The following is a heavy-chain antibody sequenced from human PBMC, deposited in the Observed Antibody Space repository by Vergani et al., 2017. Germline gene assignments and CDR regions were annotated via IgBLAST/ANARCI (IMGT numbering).Heavy chain of an antibody. D-gene: IGHD3-10*01. Sequence: EVQLVESGGGLVQPGGSLRLSCSTCGFTFSSYAMYWVRQAPGKGVEFVSSISTTGGTTYYADSVKGRFTISRYNSESTLNLQMTSLRAEDTAVYYCANISTPGHRGGGNGNWGQGTLVTVSS. J-gene: IGHJ4*02. CDR3: ANISTPGHRGGGNGN. CDR1: GFTFSSYA. V-gene: IGHV3-64D*06. CDR2: ISTTGGTT.